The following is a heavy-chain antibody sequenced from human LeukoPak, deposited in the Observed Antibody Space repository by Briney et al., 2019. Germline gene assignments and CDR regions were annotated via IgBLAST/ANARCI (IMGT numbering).Heavy chain of an antibody. J-gene: IGHJ3*02. CDR3: ARARGLEM. CDR1: GFTFRDFW. CDR2: IKEDGSEK. Sequence: PGGSLRLSCAASGFTFRDFWMSWVRQAPGKGLEWVANIKEDGSEKYYVDPVKGRFTISRDNAKNSLYLQMNSLRAEDTAIYYCARARGLEMWGQGTMVTVSS. V-gene: IGHV3-7*01.